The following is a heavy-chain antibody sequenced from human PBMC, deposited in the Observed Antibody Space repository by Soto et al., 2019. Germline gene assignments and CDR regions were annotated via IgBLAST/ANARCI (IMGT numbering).Heavy chain of an antibody. CDR2: IYYSGST. CDR1: GGSISSYY. D-gene: IGHD1-26*01. CDR3: AMGGGNYDY. J-gene: IGHJ4*02. Sequence: SSETLSLTCTVSGGSISSYYWSWIRQPPGKGLEWIGYIYYSGSTNYNPSLKSRVTISVDTSKNQFSLKLSSVTAADTAVYYCAMGGGNYDYWGQGTLVTVSS. V-gene: IGHV4-59*13.